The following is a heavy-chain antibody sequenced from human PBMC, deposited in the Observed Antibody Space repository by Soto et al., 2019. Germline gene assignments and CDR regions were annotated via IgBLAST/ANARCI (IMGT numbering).Heavy chain of an antibody. CDR2: ISSNSDTT. J-gene: IGHJ4*02. Sequence: VESGGGLVYPGGSLRLSCVASGFRFSDHSMNWVRQAPWKGLQWISYISSNSDTTYYADSVKGRFTVSRDNAKNALFLQMNSLRDDDTATYYCARLPKGSLVTAWGQGARVTVSS. CDR3: ARLPKGSLVTA. CDR1: GFRFSDHS. D-gene: IGHD2-21*02. V-gene: IGHV3-48*02.